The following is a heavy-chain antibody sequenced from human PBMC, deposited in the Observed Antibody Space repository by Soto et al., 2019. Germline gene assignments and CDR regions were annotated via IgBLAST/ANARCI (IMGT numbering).Heavy chain of an antibody. Sequence: SETLSLTCTVSGGSISSGGYYWSWIRQHPGKGLEWIGHIYYSGSTNYNPSLKSRVTISVDTSKNQFSLKLSSVTAADTAVYYCARRYDFWSGYLYYYYMDVWGKGTTVTVSS. J-gene: IGHJ6*03. CDR3: ARRYDFWSGYLYYYYMDV. D-gene: IGHD3-3*01. CDR1: GGSISSGGYY. CDR2: IYYSGST. V-gene: IGHV4-61*08.